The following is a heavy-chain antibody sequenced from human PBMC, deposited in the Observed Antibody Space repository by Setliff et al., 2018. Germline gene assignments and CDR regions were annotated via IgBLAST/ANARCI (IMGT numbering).Heavy chain of an antibody. CDR2: IYTSGST. V-gene: IGHV4-61*09. CDR1: GGSISSGSYY. Sequence: PSETLSLTCTVSGGSISSGSYYWSWIRQPARKGLEWIGHIYTSGSTNYNPSLKSRVTISVDMSKNQFSLKLSSVTAADTAVYYCARDPVVVVAAMSDAFDIWGQGTMVTVSS. J-gene: IGHJ3*02. CDR3: ARDPVVVVAAMSDAFDI. D-gene: IGHD2-15*01.